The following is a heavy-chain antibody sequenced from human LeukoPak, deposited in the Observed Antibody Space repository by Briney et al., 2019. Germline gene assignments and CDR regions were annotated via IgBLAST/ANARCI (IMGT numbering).Heavy chain of an antibody. V-gene: IGHV1-2*06. CDR1: GYTFTGYY. Sequence: ASVKVSYKAYGYTFTGYYIHWVRQAPGQGLEWMGRIDPNSGGTNFAQKFQGRVTMTRDTSITTAHMELSSLRSNDTAIYSCARDRDTSGYYYMDVWGKGTTVTVS. CDR3: ARDRDTSGYYYMDV. CDR2: IDPNSGGT. J-gene: IGHJ6*03.